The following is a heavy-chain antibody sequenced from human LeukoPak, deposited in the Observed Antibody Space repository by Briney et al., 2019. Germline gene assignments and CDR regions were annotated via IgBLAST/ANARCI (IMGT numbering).Heavy chain of an antibody. CDR3: ARDAVGGGVNQLDY. V-gene: IGHV1-8*01. D-gene: IGHD3-16*01. J-gene: IGHJ4*02. CDR1: GYTFTNFD. Sequence: ASVKVSCKASGYTFTNFDINWVRQAPGQGLEWMGWMNPVSGNAGSAQKFQGRVTLTRDTSISTAYMELSSLRSEDTAVYYCARDAVGGGVNQLDYWGQGTLVTVSS. CDR2: MNPVSGNA.